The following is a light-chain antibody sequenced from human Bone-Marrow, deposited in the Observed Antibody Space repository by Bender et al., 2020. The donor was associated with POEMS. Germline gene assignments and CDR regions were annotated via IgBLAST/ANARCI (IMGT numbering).Light chain of an antibody. CDR1: SSNFGNNA. J-gene: IGLJ3*02. V-gene: IGLV1-44*01. CDR3: SSWDDRLNGWV. CDR2: SNN. Sequence: QSVLTQPPSASGTPGQSVTISCSGTSSNFGNNAANWYQHVPGTAPKLLIYSNNQRPSGVPDRFSASTSGTSASLAISGLHSDDEADSYCSSWDDRLNGWVFGGGTKLTVL.